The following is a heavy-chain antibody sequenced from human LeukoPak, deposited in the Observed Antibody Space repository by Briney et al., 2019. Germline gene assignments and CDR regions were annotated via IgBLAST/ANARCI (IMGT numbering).Heavy chain of an antibody. J-gene: IGHJ4*02. CDR1: GGSISSYY. D-gene: IGHD4-17*01. V-gene: IGHV4-59*12. CDR2: SYYSGST. CDR3: ARERSDYGDSYYFDY. Sequence: SETLSLTCTVSGGSISSYYWSWIRQPPGKGLEWIGYSYYSGSTYYNPSLKSRVTISVDTSKNQFSLKLSSVTAADTAVYYCARERSDYGDSYYFDYWGQGTLVTVSS.